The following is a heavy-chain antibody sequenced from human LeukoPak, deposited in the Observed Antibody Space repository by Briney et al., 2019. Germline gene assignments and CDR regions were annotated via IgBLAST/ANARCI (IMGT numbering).Heavy chain of an antibody. CDR2: IRNSGTTT. CDR3: ARGLDYGDAYEY. V-gene: IGHV3-11*01. D-gene: IGHD4-17*01. CDR1: GFIFGDCY. Sequence: PGGSLRLSCAASGFIFGDCYLSWFRQAPGKGLEWVSYIRNSGTTTYYADSVKGRFTISRDNAKNSLYLQMNSLRVEDTAVYYCARGLDYGDAYEYWGQGTLVTVSS. J-gene: IGHJ4*02.